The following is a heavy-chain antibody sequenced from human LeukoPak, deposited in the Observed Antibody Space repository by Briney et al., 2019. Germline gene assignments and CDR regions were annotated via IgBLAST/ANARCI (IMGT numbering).Heavy chain of an antibody. CDR2: IVVGSGNT. J-gene: IGHJ4*02. Sequence: SVKVSCKASGFTFTSFAVQWVRQARGQRLEWIGWIVVGSGNTNYAQKFQERVTITRDMSTSTAYMELSSLRSEDTAVYYCAADHGDDSSGYSVDYWGQGTLVTVSS. CDR3: AADHGDDSSGYSVDY. V-gene: IGHV1-58*01. D-gene: IGHD3-22*01. CDR1: GFTFTSFA.